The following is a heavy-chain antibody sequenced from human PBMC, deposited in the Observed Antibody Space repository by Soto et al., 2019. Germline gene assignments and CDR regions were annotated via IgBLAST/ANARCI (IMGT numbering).Heavy chain of an antibody. J-gene: IGHJ3*02. Sequence: SETLSLTCTVSGGSISSSSYYWGWIRQPPGRGPAWVGSISYSGNTYYNPSLKSRVTISVDASKNQFPLKLNSVTAADTAMYYCARRDSQLNVFDIWGQGTMVTVSS. CDR1: GGSISSSSYY. CDR2: ISYSGNT. V-gene: IGHV4-39*01. D-gene: IGHD3-22*01. CDR3: ARRDSQLNVFDI.